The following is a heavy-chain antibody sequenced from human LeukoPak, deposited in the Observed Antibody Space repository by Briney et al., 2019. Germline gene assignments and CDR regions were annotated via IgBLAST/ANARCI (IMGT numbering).Heavy chain of an antibody. Sequence: SDTLSLPCAVYGGSFSGYYWSWIRQPPGKGLEWIGEINHRGSTNYNPSLKSRVTISVDTSKNQFSLKMSSVTAADTAVYYCARGEWELGYWGQGTLVTVSS. J-gene: IGHJ4*02. CDR1: GGSFSGYY. CDR2: INHRGST. D-gene: IGHD1-26*01. CDR3: ARGEWELGY. V-gene: IGHV4-34*01.